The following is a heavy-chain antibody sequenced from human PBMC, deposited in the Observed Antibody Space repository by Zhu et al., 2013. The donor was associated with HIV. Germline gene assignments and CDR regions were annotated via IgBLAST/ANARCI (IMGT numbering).Heavy chain of an antibody. CDR3: AREGTVTNNWFDP. CDR1: GYSISSDYY. V-gene: IGHV4-38-2*02. J-gene: IGHJ5*02. CDR2: IYDSGRT. D-gene: IGHD4-17*01. Sequence: QVQLQESGPGLVKPSETLSLTCAVSGYSISSDYYWGWIRQPPGTGLEWIGSIYDSGRTYYNPSLKSRVTISVDTPKNQLSLKLSSVTAADTAVYYCAREGTVTNNWFDPWGQGTLVTVSS.